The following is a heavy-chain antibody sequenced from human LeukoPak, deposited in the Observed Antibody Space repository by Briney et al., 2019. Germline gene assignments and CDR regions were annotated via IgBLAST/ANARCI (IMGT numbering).Heavy chain of an antibody. J-gene: IGHJ5*02. Sequence: ASVKVSCKASGYTFTSYDINWVRQATGQGLEWMGWMNPNSGITGYAQKFQGRVTMTRNTSISTAYMELSSLRSEDTAVYYCARGRAYDSSGYYYPWGQGTLVTVSS. CDR3: ARGRAYDSSGYYYP. CDR1: GYTFTSYD. D-gene: IGHD3-22*01. CDR2: MNPNSGIT. V-gene: IGHV1-8*01.